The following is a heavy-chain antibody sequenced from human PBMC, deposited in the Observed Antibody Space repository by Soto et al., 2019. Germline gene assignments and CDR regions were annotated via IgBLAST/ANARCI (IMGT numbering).Heavy chain of an antibody. CDR2: ISVSGFKK. Sequence: PXGCLRVSSPASCFILENFCMRWVRQAPGKGLEWISSISVSGFKKYYADSVKGRFTIARDNSKSTVYLELNNLSAEDTAVYHCAKNQGVELVQLATVDWFEPWGQGPVVTVS. V-gene: IGHV3-23*01. J-gene: IGHJ5*02. CDR1: CFILENFC. D-gene: IGHD1-1*01. CDR3: AKNQGVELVQLATVDWFEP.